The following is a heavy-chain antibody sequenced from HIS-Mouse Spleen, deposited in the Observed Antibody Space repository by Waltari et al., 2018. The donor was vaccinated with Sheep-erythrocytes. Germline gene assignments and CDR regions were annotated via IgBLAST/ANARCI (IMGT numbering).Heavy chain of an antibody. CDR2: IYYSGST. D-gene: IGHD3-3*01. CDR1: GGSISSSSYY. CDR3: ARDEGTYYDFWSGYPPSYYFDY. Sequence: QLQLQESGPGLVKPSETLSLTCTVSGGSISSSSYYWGWIRQPPGKGLEWIGSIYYSGSTYSTPSLKSRVTTSVETSKNQCSLKLSSVTAADTAVYYCARDEGTYYDFWSGYPPSYYFDYWGQGTLVTVSS. V-gene: IGHV4-39*07. J-gene: IGHJ4*02.